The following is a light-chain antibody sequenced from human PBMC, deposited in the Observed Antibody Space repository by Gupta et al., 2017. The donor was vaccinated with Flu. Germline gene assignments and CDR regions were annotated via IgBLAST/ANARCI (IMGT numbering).Light chain of an antibody. CDR2: WVS. J-gene: IGKJ2*01. CDR1: RKILYSPNKKNN. V-gene: IGKV4-1*01. Sequence: SMGERATINSKSSRKILYSPNKKNNLAWYQQKPGQPPKGLMNWVSIREYGVPDQFSGSGSGTDFTLTISSLQAEDVAVYYCQQDAGTPYTFGQGTKLEIK. CDR3: QQDAGTPYT.